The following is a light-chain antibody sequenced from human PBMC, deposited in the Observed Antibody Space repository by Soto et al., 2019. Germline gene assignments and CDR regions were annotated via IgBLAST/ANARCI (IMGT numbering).Light chain of an antibody. Sequence: ETVMTQSPATLSVSPGERVTLSCRASEGVGSSLAWYQQKPGQAPRVLIYGASTTAPGIPARSSGSGSGTEFTLTISSLQSEDSAVYHCQQYNDWPRTFGQGTKVDIK. J-gene: IGKJ1*01. CDR1: EGVGSS. CDR3: QQYNDWPRT. CDR2: GAS. V-gene: IGKV3-15*01.